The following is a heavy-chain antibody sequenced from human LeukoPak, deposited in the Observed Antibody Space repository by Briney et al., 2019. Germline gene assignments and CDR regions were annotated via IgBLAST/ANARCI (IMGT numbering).Heavy chain of an antibody. Sequence: GASVKVSCKASGYTFTSYYMHWVRQAPGQGLEWMGIINPSGGSTSYAQKFQGRVTMTRDMSTSTVYMELRSLRSDDTAVYYCARDPPGYSSDWYLGYYYYYMDVWGKGTTVTVSS. J-gene: IGHJ6*03. V-gene: IGHV1-46*01. CDR3: ARDPPGYSSDWYLGYYYYYMDV. CDR2: INPSGGST. D-gene: IGHD6-19*01. CDR1: GYTFTSYY.